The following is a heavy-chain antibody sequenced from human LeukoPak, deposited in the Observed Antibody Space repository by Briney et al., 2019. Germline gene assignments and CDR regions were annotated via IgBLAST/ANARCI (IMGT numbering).Heavy chain of an antibody. CDR1: GFAFSSYA. CDR3: AKVAAGTLIDV. J-gene: IGHJ6*02. V-gene: IGHV3-23*01. D-gene: IGHD1/OR15-1a*01. CDR2: ISTTGADT. Sequence: GGSLRLSCVTSGFAFSSYAMSWVRQAPGQGLEWVSGISTTGADTYYADSVKGRLTVSRDNFKNTLYLQMNSLRAEDTAIYYCAKVAAGTLIDVWGQGTTVIDPS.